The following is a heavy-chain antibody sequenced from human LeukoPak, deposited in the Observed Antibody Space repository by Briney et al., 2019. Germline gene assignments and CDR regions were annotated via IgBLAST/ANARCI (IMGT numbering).Heavy chain of an antibody. V-gene: IGHV4-34*01. J-gene: IGHJ4*02. CDR1: GGSFSGYY. Sequence: SETLSLTRAVYGGSFSGYYWSWIRQPPGKGLEWIGEINHSGSTDYNPSLKSRVTISVDTSKNQFSLKLSSVTAADTAVYYCARGMADTAMVFYYFDYWGQGTLVTVSS. CDR3: ARGMADTAMVFYYFDY. CDR2: INHSGST. D-gene: IGHD5-18*01.